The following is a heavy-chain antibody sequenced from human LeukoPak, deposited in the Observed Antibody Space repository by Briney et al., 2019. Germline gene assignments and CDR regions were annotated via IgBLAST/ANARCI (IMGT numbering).Heavy chain of an antibody. Sequence: SETLSLTCTVSGGSISSYYWSWIRQPPGKGLEWIGYIYYSGSTNYNPSLKSRVTISVDTSKNQFSLKLSSVTAADTAVYYCARDRDKYSSGGEGCGMDVWGQGTTVTVSS. D-gene: IGHD6-19*01. CDR2: IYYSGST. J-gene: IGHJ6*02. CDR3: ARDRDKYSSGGEGCGMDV. CDR1: GGSISSYY. V-gene: IGHV4-59*01.